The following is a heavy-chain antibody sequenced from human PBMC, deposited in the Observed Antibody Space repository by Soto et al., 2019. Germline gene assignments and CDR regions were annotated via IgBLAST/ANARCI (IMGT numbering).Heavy chain of an antibody. Sequence: QVQLVQSGAEVKKPGASVKVSCKASGYTFTSYDINWVRQATGQGLEYLAWMNPNSGNTAYVQKFQGRVTMTWDTSITTAYMELSSLRSEDTAVYFCARGIKYGAYSRWFDPWGQGTLVTVSS. CDR3: ARGIKYGAYSRWFDP. V-gene: IGHV1-8*01. J-gene: IGHJ5*02. CDR1: GYTFTSYD. CDR2: MNPNSGNT. D-gene: IGHD4-17*01.